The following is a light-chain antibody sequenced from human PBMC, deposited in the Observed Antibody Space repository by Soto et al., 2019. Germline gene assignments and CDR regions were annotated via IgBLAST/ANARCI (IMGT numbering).Light chain of an antibody. CDR2: AAS. CDR3: QQYNYWPQT. Sequence: EILLTQSPATLSVSPGERATLSCRAGQSVSTYLAWYQQKPGQAPRLLIYAASNRATDIPARFSGSGSGTEFTLTISSLQSEDFAVYYCQQYNYWPQTFGQGTKVEIK. CDR1: QSVSTY. J-gene: IGKJ1*01. V-gene: IGKV3-15*01.